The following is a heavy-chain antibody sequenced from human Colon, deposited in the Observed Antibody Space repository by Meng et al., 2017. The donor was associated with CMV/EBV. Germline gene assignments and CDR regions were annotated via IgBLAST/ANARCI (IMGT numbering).Heavy chain of an antibody. V-gene: IGHV1-2*02. CDR2: INPNSGGT. Sequence: VQRWQPGAEVKKPGASVKVSCKASGYTFTGYYMHWVRQAPGQGLEWMGWINPNSGGTNYAQKFQGRVTMTRDTSISTAYMELSRLRSDDTAVYYCATVSSGYYLYFQHWGQGTLVTVSS. CDR3: ATVSSGYYLYFQH. J-gene: IGHJ1*01. D-gene: IGHD3-22*01. CDR1: GYTFTGYY.